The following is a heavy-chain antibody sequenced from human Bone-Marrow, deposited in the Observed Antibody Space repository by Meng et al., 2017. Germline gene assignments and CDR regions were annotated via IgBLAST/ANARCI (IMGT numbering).Heavy chain of an antibody. D-gene: IGHD6-19*01. CDR1: GFTFSSYA. CDR2: ISSSGSTI. CDR3: AREVRGSSGWYWSRVDYFDY. J-gene: IGHJ4*02. V-gene: IGHV3-48*03. Sequence: LSLTCAASGFTFSSYAMHWVRQAPGKGLEWVSYISSSGSTIYYADSVKGRFTISRDNAKNSLYLQMNSLRAEDTAVYYCAREVRGSSGWYWSRVDYFDYWGQGTLVTVSS.